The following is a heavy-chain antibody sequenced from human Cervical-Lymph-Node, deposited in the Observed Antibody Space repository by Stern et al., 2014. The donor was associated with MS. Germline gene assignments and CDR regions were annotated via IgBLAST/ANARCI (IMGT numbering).Heavy chain of an antibody. Sequence: VQLVESGPGLVKPSETLSLTCTVSGGSISSYYWSWIRQPPGKGLEWIGYIYYSGGTNYNPSLKSRVTISVDTSKNQFSLKLSSVTAADTAVYYCARTGNEGYYDSSGYFAISIPYFDYWGQGTLVTVSS. V-gene: IGHV4-59*01. D-gene: IGHD3-22*01. CDR3: ARTGNEGYYDSSGYFAISIPYFDY. CDR2: IYYSGGT. J-gene: IGHJ4*02. CDR1: GGSISSYY.